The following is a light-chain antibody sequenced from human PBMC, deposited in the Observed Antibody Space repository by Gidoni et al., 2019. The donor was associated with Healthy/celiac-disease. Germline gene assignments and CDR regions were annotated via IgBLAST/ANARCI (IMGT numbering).Light chain of an antibody. CDR3: QQRSNGLT. CDR2: DAS. V-gene: IGKV3-11*01. CDR1: QSVSSY. J-gene: IGKJ4*01. Sequence: ELVLTQSPATLSLSPGERATLSCRASQSVSSYLAWYQQKPGQAPRLLIYDASNRATGIPARFSGSGSGTDFTLTISSLEPEDFAVYYCQQRSNGLTFGGXTKVEIK.